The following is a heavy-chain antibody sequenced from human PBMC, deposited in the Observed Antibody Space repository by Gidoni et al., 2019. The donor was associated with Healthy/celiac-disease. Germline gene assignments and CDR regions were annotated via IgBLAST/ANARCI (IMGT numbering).Heavy chain of an antibody. J-gene: IGHJ5*02. CDR1: GYTFTGSY. Sequence: QVQLVQSGAEVKKPGASVKVYCKASGYTFTGSYMHWVRQAPGQGLEWMGWINPNSGGTNYAQKFQGWVTMTRDTSISTGYMGLSRLRSDETAVYYCARGGLQGSGYANWFDPWGQGTLVTVSS. D-gene: IGHD3-22*01. CDR2: INPNSGGT. V-gene: IGHV1-2*04. CDR3: ARGGLQGSGYANWFDP.